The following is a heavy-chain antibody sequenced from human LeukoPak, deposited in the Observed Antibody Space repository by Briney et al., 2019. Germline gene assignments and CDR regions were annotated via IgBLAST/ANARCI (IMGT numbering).Heavy chain of an antibody. J-gene: IGHJ6*02. CDR1: GHTFTSYA. Sequence: SVKVSCKASGHTFTSYAISWVRQAPGQGLEWMGRIIPILGIANYAQKFQGRVTITADKSTSTAYMELSSLRSEDTAVYYCAREHCSSTSCYYYYGMDVWGQGTTVTVSS. D-gene: IGHD2-2*01. V-gene: IGHV1-69*04. CDR2: IIPILGIA. CDR3: AREHCSSTSCYYYYGMDV.